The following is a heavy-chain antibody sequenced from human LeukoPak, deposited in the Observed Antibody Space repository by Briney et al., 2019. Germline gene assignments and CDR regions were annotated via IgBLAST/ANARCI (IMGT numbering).Heavy chain of an antibody. V-gene: IGHV1-69*13. Sequence: VASVKVSCKASGGTSSSYAISWVRQAPGQGLEWMGGIIPIFGTANYAQKFQGRVTITADESTSTAYMELSSLRSEDTAVYYCARTPAVVVVAATHFDYWGQGTLVTVSS. J-gene: IGHJ4*02. CDR3: ARTPAVVVVAATHFDY. CDR1: GGTSSSYA. D-gene: IGHD2-15*01. CDR2: IIPIFGTA.